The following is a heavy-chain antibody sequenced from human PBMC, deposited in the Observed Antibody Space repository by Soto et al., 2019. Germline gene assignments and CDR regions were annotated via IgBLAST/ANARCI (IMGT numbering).Heavy chain of an antibody. J-gene: IGHJ4*02. CDR3: ARDPSGYYSDY. CDR1: GGSVSSGSYY. Sequence: KASETLSLTCTVSGGSVSSGSYYWSWIRQPPGKGLEWIGYIYYSGSTNYNPSLKSRVTISVDTSKNQFSLKLSSVTAADTAVYYCARDPSGYYSDYWGQGTLVTVSS. D-gene: IGHD3-22*01. CDR2: IYYSGST. V-gene: IGHV4-61*01.